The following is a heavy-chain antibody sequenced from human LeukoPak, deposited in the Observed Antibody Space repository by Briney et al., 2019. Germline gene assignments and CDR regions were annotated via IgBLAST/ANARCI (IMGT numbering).Heavy chain of an antibody. Sequence: GGSLRLSCAASGFTFSSYWMSWVRQAPGKGLEWVANIKQDGSEKYYVDSVKGRFTISRDNAKNSLYLLMNSLRAEDTAVYYCARDLTPPYYYDSSGYYYGFSAFDIWGQGTMVTVSS. D-gene: IGHD3-22*01. J-gene: IGHJ3*02. CDR3: ARDLTPPYYYDSSGYYYGFSAFDI. CDR2: IKQDGSEK. V-gene: IGHV3-7*01. CDR1: GFTFSSYW.